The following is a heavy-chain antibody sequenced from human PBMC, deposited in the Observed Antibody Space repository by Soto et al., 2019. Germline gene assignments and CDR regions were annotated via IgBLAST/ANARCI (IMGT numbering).Heavy chain of an antibody. CDR1: GFTFSSYA. V-gene: IGHV3-30-3*01. CDR3: ARGADPSCCSYYGMDV. Sequence: QSGGSLRLSCAASGFTFSSYAMHWVRQAPGKGLEWVAVISYDGSNKYYADSVKGRFTISRDNSKNTLYLQMNSLRAEDTAVYYCARGADPSCCSYYGMDVWGQGTTVTVSS. D-gene: IGHD2-15*01. CDR2: ISYDGSNK. J-gene: IGHJ6*02.